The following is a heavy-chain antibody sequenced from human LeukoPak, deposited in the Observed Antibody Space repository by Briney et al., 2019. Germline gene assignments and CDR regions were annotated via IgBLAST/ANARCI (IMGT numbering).Heavy chain of an antibody. D-gene: IGHD3-22*01. CDR1: GFTFSSYW. CDR2: IRQDGGEK. Sequence: PGGSLRLSCAASGFTFSSYWMTWVRQTPGKGLEWVANIRQDGGEKHYVDSVRGRFTISRDNAKNSLYLQLNSLRAEDTAVYFCARDLFYFDTHGYYASDFWGQGTLVTVSS. CDR3: ARDLFYFDTHGYYASDF. V-gene: IGHV3-7*01. J-gene: IGHJ4*02.